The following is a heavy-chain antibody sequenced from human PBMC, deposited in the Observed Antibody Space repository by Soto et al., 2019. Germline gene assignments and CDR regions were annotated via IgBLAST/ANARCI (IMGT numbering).Heavy chain of an antibody. CDR2: TYYRSQWHY. V-gene: IGHV6-1*01. J-gene: IGHJ4*02. CDR1: GDSVSSNSAI. D-gene: IGHD3-9*01. Sequence: SQTLSLTCAISGDSVSSNSAIWNWIRQSPSRGLEWLGRTYYRSQWHYEYAVFVQSRISIDPDTSKNQFSLQLNSVTPEDTAVYYCVRLVGNSWLDHWGQGTLVTVSS. CDR3: VRLVGNSWLDH.